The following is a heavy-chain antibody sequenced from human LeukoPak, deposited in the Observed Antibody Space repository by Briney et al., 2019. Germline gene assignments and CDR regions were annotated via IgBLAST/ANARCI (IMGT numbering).Heavy chain of an antibody. CDR2: IYYSGST. CDR1: GGSISSSSYY. J-gene: IGHJ6*03. Sequence: SETLSLTCTVSGGSISSSSYYWGWIRQPPGKGLEWIGSIYYSGSTYYNPSLKSRVTISVDTSKNQFSLKLSSVTAADTAVYYCAADHYYYMDVWGKGTTVTVSS. CDR3: AADHYYYMDV. V-gene: IGHV4-39*07.